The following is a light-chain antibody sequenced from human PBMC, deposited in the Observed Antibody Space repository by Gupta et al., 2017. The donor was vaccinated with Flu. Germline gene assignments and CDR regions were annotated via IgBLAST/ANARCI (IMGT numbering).Light chain of an antibody. Sequence: YALTQPASVSGSPGQSVTISCTGTRGSIGANDYVSWYQQVPGEVPKVIIFPVIHRPSWVSDRFSGSKSCDTASLRISRLQAEDEAVYFCTSYGGVSNAIIFGGGTKVTVL. CDR2: PVI. J-gene: IGLJ2*01. V-gene: IGLV2-14*01. CDR3: TSYGGVSNAII. CDR1: RGSIGANDY.